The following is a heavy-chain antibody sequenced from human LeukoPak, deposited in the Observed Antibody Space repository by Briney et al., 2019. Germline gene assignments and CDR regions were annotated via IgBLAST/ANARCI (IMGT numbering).Heavy chain of an antibody. V-gene: IGHV4-39*01. CDR3: ASCIVVVPAARDDAFDI. J-gene: IGHJ3*02. D-gene: IGHD2-2*01. CDR2: IYYSGST. Sequence: SETLSLTCTVSGGSISSSSYYWGWIRQPPGKGLEWIGSIYYSGSTYYNPSLKSRVTISVDTSKNQFSLKLSSVTAADTAVYYCASCIVVVPAARDDAFDIWGQGTMVTVSS. CDR1: GGSISSSSYY.